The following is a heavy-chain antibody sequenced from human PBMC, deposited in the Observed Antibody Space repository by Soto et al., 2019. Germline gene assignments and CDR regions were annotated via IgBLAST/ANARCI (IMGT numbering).Heavy chain of an antibody. CDR2: IYTSGST. CDR1: GGSISSCV. D-gene: IGHD2-2*01. Sequence: AETLSLTCTVSGGSISSCVWSWILQPAGKGLEWIGRIYTSGSTDYNPSLERRVTMSGDTSKQQVSLKLTSVPAADPVVYYCPAICSISSCYGTDVWGQGTSVT. CDR3: PAICSISSCYGTDV. V-gene: IGHV4-4*07. J-gene: IGHJ6*02.